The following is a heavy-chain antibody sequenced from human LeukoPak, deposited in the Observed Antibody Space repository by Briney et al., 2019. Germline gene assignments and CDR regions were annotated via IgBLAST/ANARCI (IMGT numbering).Heavy chain of an antibody. Sequence: NLSETLSLSCAVYGGSFSGYYWCWIRQPPGEVQGWVGEINHSGSTNYNPSLKSRITIAVDTSKNQYSLKLSSVTAADTAVYYCARVVQGVINAFDIWGQGTMVTVSS. CDR3: ARVVQGVINAFDI. V-gene: IGHV4-34*01. CDR1: GGSFSGYY. J-gene: IGHJ3*02. CDR2: INHSGST. D-gene: IGHD3-10*02.